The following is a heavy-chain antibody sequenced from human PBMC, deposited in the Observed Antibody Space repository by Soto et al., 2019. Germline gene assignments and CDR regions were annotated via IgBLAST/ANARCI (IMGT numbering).Heavy chain of an antibody. CDR1: GGSFSGYY. V-gene: IGHV4-34*01. D-gene: IGHD3-10*01. CDR2: INHSGST. Sequence: QVQLQQWGAGLLKPSETLSLTCAVYGGSFSGYYWSWIRQPPGKGLEWIGEINHSGSTNYNPSLKSRVTISVDTSKNQFSLKLSSVTAADTAVYYCARGPLPRGSGSYYFRYFQHWGQGTLVTVSS. CDR3: ARGPLPRGSGSYYFRYFQH. J-gene: IGHJ1*01.